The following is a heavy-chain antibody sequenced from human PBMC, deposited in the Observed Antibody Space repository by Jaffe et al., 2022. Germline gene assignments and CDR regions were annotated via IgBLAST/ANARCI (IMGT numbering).Heavy chain of an antibody. V-gene: IGHV7-4-1*02. CDR1: GYTFTTYA. CDR3: ARDGGVGYWSGGFIFDI. CDR2: INTNTGNP. Sequence: QVQLVQSGSELKKPGASVKVSCKASGYTFTTYAMNWVRQAPGQGLEWMGWINTNTGNPTYAQGFTGRFVFSLDTSVTTAYLQISSLKAEDTAVYFCARDGGVGYWSGGFIFDIWGQGTMVTVSS. D-gene: IGHD3-16*01. J-gene: IGHJ3*02.